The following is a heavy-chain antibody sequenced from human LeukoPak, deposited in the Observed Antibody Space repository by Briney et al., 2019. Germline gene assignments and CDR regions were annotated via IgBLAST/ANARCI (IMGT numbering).Heavy chain of an antibody. J-gene: IGHJ3*02. V-gene: IGHV1-18*01. D-gene: IGHD3-9*01. Sequence: SVQVSCKASGYTFTSYGISWVRQAPGQGLEWMGWISAYNGNTNYAQKLQGRVTMTTDTSTSTAYMELRSLRSDDTAVYYCARAERKYFDWLPHSGDAFDIWGQGTMVTVSS. CDR3: ARAERKYFDWLPHSGDAFDI. CDR2: ISAYNGNT. CDR1: GYTFTSYG.